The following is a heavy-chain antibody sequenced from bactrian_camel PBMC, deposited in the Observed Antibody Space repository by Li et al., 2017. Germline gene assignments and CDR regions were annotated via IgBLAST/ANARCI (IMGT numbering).Heavy chain of an antibody. J-gene: IGHJ6*01. CDR3: AARGPYCYTKLSVRDFTY. Sequence: VQLVESGGGSVQAGGSLRLSCEVSGSIGGTNCIGWFRQYPGKEREGVARIATGSGNTYYADSVKGRFTISQDNAKNTVYLQMNSLKPEDTAMYYCAARGPYCYTKLSVRDFTYWGQGTQVTVS. V-gene: IGHV3S54*01. CDR2: IATGSGNT. D-gene: IGHD2*01. CDR1: GSIGGTNC.